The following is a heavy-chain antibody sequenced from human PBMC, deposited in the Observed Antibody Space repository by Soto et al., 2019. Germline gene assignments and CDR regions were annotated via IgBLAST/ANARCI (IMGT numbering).Heavy chain of an antibody. CDR1: GFMFTDYW. CDR3: ARAGSRGEMPPSFVVAFDI. D-gene: IGHD2-21*01. J-gene: IGHJ3*02. V-gene: IGHV3-7*01. CDR2: IKEDGSEK. Sequence: GGSLRLSCAASGFMFTDYWMNWVRQAPGKGLEYVATIKEDGSEKFFVDSVKGRFTISRDNARNSLYLRMTSLRAEDTAVYYCARAGSRGEMPPSFVVAFDIWGPGTSVPVSS.